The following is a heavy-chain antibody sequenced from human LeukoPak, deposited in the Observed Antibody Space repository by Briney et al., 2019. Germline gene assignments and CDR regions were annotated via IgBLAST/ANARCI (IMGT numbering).Heavy chain of an antibody. CDR2: FDPEDGET. J-gene: IGHJ3*02. CDR3: ATLLYCSGGSCYVDDAFDI. V-gene: IGHV1-24*01. D-gene: IGHD2-15*01. Sequence: GASVKVSCKVSGYTPTELSMHWVRQAPGKGLEWMGGFDPEDGETIYAQKFQGRVTMTEDTSTDTAYMELSSLRSEDTAVYYCATLLYCSGGSCYVDDAFDIWGQGTMVTVSS. CDR1: GYTPTELS.